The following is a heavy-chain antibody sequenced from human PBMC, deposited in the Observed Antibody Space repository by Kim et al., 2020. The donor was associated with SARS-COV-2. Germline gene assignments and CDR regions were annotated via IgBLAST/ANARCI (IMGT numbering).Heavy chain of an antibody. CDR3: VKTNYDSSGYYPGY. V-gene: IGHV3-23*01. D-gene: IGHD3-22*01. Sequence: GGSLRLSCSASGFIFSSYAMSWVRQAPGKGLEWVSAISDSGHITYYADSVKGRFTISRDNSKNTLYLQTNSLRAEDTALYYCVKTNYDSSGYYPGYWGRGTLVTVSS. CDR1: GFIFSSYA. J-gene: IGHJ1*01. CDR2: ISDSGHIT.